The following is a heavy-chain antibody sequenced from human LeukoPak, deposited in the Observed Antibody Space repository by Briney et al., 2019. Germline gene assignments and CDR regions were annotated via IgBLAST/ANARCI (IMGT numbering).Heavy chain of an antibody. CDR1: GASISSYY. Sequence: SETLSLTCTVSGASISSYYWSWIRQPPGKGPEWIGYIYYSGSTNYNPSLKSRVTISVDTSKNQFSLKLSSVTAADTAVYYCARVDYDSSGYYPGAFDYWGQGTLVTVSS. V-gene: IGHV4-59*01. CDR3: ARVDYDSSGYYPGAFDY. CDR2: IYYSGST. D-gene: IGHD3-22*01. J-gene: IGHJ4*02.